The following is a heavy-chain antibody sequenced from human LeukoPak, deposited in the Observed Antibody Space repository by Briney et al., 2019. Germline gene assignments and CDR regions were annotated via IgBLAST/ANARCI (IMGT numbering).Heavy chain of an antibody. CDR2: INSDGSST. CDR1: GFTFSSYW. CDR3: ASQWMIPPVGFRT. D-gene: IGHD3-22*01. Sequence: GGSLRLSCAASGFTFSSYWMHWVRQAPGKGLVWVSRINSDGSSTSYADSVKGRFTISRDNAKNTLYLQMNSLRAEDTAVYYCASQWMIPPVGFRTWGQGTLVTVSS. J-gene: IGHJ5*02. V-gene: IGHV3-74*01.